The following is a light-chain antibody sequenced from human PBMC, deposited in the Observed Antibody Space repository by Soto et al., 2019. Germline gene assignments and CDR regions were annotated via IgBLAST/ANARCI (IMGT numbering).Light chain of an antibody. CDR2: DAS. Sequence: DIQMTQSPSTLSASVGDRVTITCRASQSISSWLAWYQQKSGKAPKLLIYDASSLESGVPPRFSGSGSGTEFTLTISSLQPDDFGTYYCQQYNSYVTFAQGTKVDI. V-gene: IGKV1-5*01. J-gene: IGKJ1*01. CDR1: QSISSW. CDR3: QQYNSYVT.